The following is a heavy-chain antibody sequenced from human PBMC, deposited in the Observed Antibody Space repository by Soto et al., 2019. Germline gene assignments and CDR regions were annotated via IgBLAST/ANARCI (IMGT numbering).Heavy chain of an antibody. Sequence: EVQLLESGGGLVQPGGSLRLSCAASGFTFSSYAMSWVRQAPGKGLEWVSAISGSGGRTYYADSVKGRFTISRDNSKNTLYLQINILRSEDTAVYYCANPLLYSTDFWGQGTLVIVSS. V-gene: IGHV3-23*01. CDR3: ANPLLYSTDF. CDR1: GFTFSSYA. D-gene: IGHD6-13*01. J-gene: IGHJ4*02. CDR2: ISGSGGRT.